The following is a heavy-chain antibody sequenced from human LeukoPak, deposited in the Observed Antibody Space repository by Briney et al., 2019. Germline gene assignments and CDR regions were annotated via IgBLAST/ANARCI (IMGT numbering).Heavy chain of an antibody. J-gene: IGHJ4*02. Sequence: SETLSLTCTVSGGSISSYYWSWIRQPPGKGLEWIGYIYYSGSTYYNPSLKSRVTISVDTSKNQFSLKLSSVTAADTAVYYWARGLYFDYWGQGRLVTVSS. D-gene: IGHD2-21*01. CDR1: GGSISSYY. CDR2: IYYSGST. CDR3: ARGLYFDY. V-gene: IGHV4-30-4*08.